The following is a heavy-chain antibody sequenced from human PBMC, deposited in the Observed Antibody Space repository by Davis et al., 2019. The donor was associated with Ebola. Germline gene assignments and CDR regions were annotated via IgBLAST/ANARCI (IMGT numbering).Heavy chain of an antibody. CDR3: VRDAGWQRLDN. D-gene: IGHD2-15*01. V-gene: IGHV3-7*01. CDR1: GFTFPSFW. Sequence: PGGSLRPSCAAPGFTFPSFWMTWVRQAPGKVLEWVAHIKQDGSQKYYVDSVKGRFTISRDNAQTSVSLQMNSLRVEDTGIYYCVRDAGWQRLDNWGQGTLVTVSS. J-gene: IGHJ4*02. CDR2: IKQDGSQK.